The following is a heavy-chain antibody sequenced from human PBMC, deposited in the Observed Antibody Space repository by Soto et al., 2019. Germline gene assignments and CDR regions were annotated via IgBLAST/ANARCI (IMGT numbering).Heavy chain of an antibody. Sequence: QLQLQESGSGLVRPSQTLSLTCAVSGDSISRGDYSWNWIRQPPGKGLEWIGNIYHSGTTSYNPSLKSRLTISVDRSENQFSLRLTSVTAAYSAVYYCARLSPTTYYGMEVWGQGTTVTVSS. CDR2: IYHSGTT. D-gene: IGHD1-7*01. V-gene: IGHV4-30-2*01. J-gene: IGHJ6*02. CDR3: ARLSPTTYYGMEV. CDR1: GDSISRGDYS.